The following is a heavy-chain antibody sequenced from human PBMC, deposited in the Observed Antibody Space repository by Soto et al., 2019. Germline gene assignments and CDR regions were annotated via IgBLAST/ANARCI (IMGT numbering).Heavy chain of an antibody. V-gene: IGHV4-39*07. D-gene: IGHD3-9*01. J-gene: IGHJ3*02. CDR2: IHYSGST. CDR1: GGSISGSSFY. Sequence: SETLSLTCAVSGGSISGSSFYWGWIRQPPEKGLESIGSIHYSGSTYYNPSLKSRVTMSVDTSKNQFSLKLSSVTAADTAVYYCARLTRDAFDIWGQGTMVTVSS. CDR3: ARLTRDAFDI.